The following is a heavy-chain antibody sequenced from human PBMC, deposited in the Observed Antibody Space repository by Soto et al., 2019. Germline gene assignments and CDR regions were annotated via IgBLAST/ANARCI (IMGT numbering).Heavy chain of an antibody. D-gene: IGHD6-19*01. Sequence: EVRLLEAGGGLVQPGGSLRLSCAASGFTLTNYAMTWVRQAPGKGLEWVSGISGSGISTFYAASVKGRFTISRDNSENTLFLQMNSLSAEDTAVYYCAKEEGYSSGWHFDSWGLGTLVTVSS. CDR3: AKEEGYSSGWHFDS. CDR1: GFTLTNYA. V-gene: IGHV3-23*01. J-gene: IGHJ4*02. CDR2: ISGSGIST.